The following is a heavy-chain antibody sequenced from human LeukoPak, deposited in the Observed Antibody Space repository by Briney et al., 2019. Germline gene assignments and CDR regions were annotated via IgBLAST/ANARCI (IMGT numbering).Heavy chain of an antibody. D-gene: IGHD3-3*01. CDR3: AREPPIFGVAEVAHYFAY. CDR2: IYYSGNT. Sequence: SETLSLTCTVSGGSISSSTYYWGWIRQPPGKGLEWIGSIYYSGNTYYNPSLKSRVTISVDTSKNHFSLKLSSVTAADTAVYYCAREPPIFGVAEVAHYFAYWGQGTLVTVSS. V-gene: IGHV4-39*07. J-gene: IGHJ4*02. CDR1: GGSISSSTYY.